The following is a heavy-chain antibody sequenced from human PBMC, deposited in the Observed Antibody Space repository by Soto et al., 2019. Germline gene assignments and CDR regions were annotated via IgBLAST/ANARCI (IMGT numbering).Heavy chain of an antibody. CDR3: NTFNY. Sequence: GGSLRLSCAGSGFTFNSVWMSWVRQAPGKGLEWVGRIKSRSDGGTTEYAAPVKGRFTIFRDDLETTLYLQMSGLKTEDTAVYYCNTFNYWGLGTLVTVSS. CDR2: IKSRSDGGTT. CDR1: GFTFNSVW. V-gene: IGHV3-15*07. J-gene: IGHJ4*02.